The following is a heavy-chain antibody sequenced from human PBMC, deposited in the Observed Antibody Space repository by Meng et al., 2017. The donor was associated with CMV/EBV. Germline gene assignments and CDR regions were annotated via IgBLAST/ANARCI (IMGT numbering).Heavy chain of an antibody. CDR1: GYSFSGYY. Sequence: SCKASGYSFSGYYTHWVRQAPGQGLEWMGWINPNSGGTNFAQKFQGRVTMTRDTSISTAYMELSRLRSDDTAVYYCARVLRQTSDFDDWGQGTLVTVSS. V-gene: IGHV1-2*02. D-gene: IGHD1-7*01. CDR2: INPNSGGT. J-gene: IGHJ4*02. CDR3: ARVLRQTSDFDD.